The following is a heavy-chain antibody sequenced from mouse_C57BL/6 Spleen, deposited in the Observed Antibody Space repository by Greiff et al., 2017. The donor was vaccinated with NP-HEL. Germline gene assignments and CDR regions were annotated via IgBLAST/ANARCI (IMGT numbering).Heavy chain of an antibody. CDR3: ARGRREGFAY. Sequence: EVQLQESGPELVKPGDSVKISCKASGYSFTGYFMNWVMQSHGKSLEWIGRINPYNGDTFYNQKFKGKATLTVDKSSSTAHMELRSLTSEDSAVYYCARGRREGFAYWGQGTLVTVSA. V-gene: IGHV1-20*01. J-gene: IGHJ3*01. CDR1: GYSFTGYF. CDR2: INPYNGDT.